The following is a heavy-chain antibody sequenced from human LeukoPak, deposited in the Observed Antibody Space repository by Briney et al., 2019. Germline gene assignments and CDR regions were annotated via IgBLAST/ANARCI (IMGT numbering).Heavy chain of an antibody. D-gene: IGHD5-24*01. CDR2: ISSSSSYI. Sequence: GGSLRLSCAASGFTFSSYSMNWVRQALGKGLEWVSSISSSSSYIYYADSVKGRFTISRDNAKNSLYLQMNSLRAEDTAVYYCARGRDGYNHFDYWGQGTLVTVSS. CDR3: ARGRDGYNHFDY. CDR1: GFTFSSYS. J-gene: IGHJ4*02. V-gene: IGHV3-21*01.